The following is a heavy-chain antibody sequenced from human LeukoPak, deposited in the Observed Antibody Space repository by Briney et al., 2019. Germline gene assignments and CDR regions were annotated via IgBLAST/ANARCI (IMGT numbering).Heavy chain of an antibody. V-gene: IGHV4-34*01. CDR1: GGSFSGYY. D-gene: IGHD6-13*01. J-gene: IGHJ6*03. CDR3: ARLGIAAAGTRGAYYYYYMDV. CDR2: INHSGST. Sequence: SETLSLTCAVYGGSFSGYYWSWIRQPPGKGLEWIGEINHSGSTNYNPSLKSRVTISVDTSKNQFSLKLSSVTAADTAVYYCARLGIAAAGTRGAYYYYYMDVWGKGTTVTVSS.